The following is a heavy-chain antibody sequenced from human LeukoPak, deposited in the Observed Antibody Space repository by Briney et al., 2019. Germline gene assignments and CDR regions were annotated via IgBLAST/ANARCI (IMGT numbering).Heavy chain of an antibody. J-gene: IGHJ3*02. CDR2: IYPGDSDT. Sequence: GESLKISCKGSGYSFSTHWIGWVRQMPGKGLEWMGIIYPGDSDTRYSPSFQGQVTISADKSISTAYLQWSSLKASDTAMYYCARHLDSSGYGVGFDIWGQGTMVTVSS. CDR3: ARHLDSSGYGVGFDI. V-gene: IGHV5-51*01. CDR1: GYSFSTHW. D-gene: IGHD3-22*01.